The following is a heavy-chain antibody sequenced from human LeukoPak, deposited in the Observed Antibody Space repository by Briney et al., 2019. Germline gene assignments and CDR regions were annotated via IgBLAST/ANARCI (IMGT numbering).Heavy chain of an antibody. CDR1: GVSISSYY. D-gene: IGHD4-17*01. CDR3: ARHRGDPYYYYYYGMDV. J-gene: IGHJ6*02. CDR2: IYYSGST. V-gene: IGHV4-59*08. Sequence: SETLSLTCTVSGVSISSYYWSWIRQPPGKGLEWIGYIYYSGSTNYNPSLKSRVTISVDTSKNQFSLKLSSVTAADTAVYYCARHRGDPYYYYYYGMDVWGQGTTVTVSS.